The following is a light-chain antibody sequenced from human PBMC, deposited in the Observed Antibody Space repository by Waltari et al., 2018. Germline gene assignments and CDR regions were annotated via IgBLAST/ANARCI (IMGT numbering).Light chain of an antibody. CDR1: HIRDKT. V-gene: IGLV3-21*03. CDR3: QVWDDTRDQPV. CDR2: AST. J-gene: IGLJ2*01. Sequence: SYVLTQPPSVSVAPGKTARISCAGQHIRDKTGYWYQQKPGQAPVVVIYASTVRPSGIPDRFSGSDPATLTIARVEAGDEADYYCQVWDDTRDQPVFGGGTRLTVL.